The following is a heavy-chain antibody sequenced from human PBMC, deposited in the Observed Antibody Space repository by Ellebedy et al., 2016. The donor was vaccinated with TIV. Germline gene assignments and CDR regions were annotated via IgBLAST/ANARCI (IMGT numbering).Heavy chain of an antibody. D-gene: IGHD2-2*01. CDR1: GGTFSSYA. J-gene: IGHJ6*02. Sequence: SVKVSCXASGGTFSSYAISWVRQAPGQGLEWMGGIIPLFGTTNYAQKFQGRVTITADESTSAAYMELSSLRSEDTAVYYCAGGLVYCSSPSYVVYYYYGMDVWGQGTTVTVSS. CDR2: IIPLFGTT. CDR3: AGGLVYCSSPSYVVYYYYGMDV. V-gene: IGHV1-69*13.